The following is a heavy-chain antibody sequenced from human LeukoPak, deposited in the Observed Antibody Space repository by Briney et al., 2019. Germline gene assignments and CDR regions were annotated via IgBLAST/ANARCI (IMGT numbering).Heavy chain of an antibody. D-gene: IGHD1-26*01. Sequence: GGSLRLSCAASGFTFSSYAMHWVRQAPGKGLEWVAVISYDGSNKYYADSVKGRFTISRDNSKNTLYLQMNSLRAEDTAVYYCARVSSGSHDYWGQGTLVTVSS. V-gene: IGHV3-30-3*01. CDR3: ARVSSGSHDY. CDR1: GFTFSSYA. J-gene: IGHJ4*02. CDR2: ISYDGSNK.